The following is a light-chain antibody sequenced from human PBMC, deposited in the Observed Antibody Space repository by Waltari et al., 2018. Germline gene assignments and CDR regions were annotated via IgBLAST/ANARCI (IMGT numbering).Light chain of an antibody. Sequence: EIVLPQSPATLSLSPGDRPTLSCRASQRVSSYLGWYQQKPGQAPRLLISAASNRASGIPARFSCSGSETDFTLTISSLEPEDFAVYYCQQRHSWPLTFGGGTRVEI. CDR2: AAS. V-gene: IGKV3-11*01. J-gene: IGKJ4*01. CDR1: QRVSSY. CDR3: QQRHSWPLT.